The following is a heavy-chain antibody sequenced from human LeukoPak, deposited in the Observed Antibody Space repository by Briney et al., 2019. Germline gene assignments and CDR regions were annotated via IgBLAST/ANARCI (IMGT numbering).Heavy chain of an antibody. V-gene: IGHV3-33*01. Sequence: GGSLRLSCAASGFTFSSYGMHWVRQAPGKGLEWVAVIWYDGSNKYYADSVKGRFTISRDNSKNTLYLQMNSLRAEDTAVYYCARLYEDYCYGMDVWGQGTTVTVSS. CDR2: IWYDGSNK. CDR3: ARLYEDYCYGMDV. J-gene: IGHJ6*02. D-gene: IGHD5/OR15-5a*01. CDR1: GFTFSSYG.